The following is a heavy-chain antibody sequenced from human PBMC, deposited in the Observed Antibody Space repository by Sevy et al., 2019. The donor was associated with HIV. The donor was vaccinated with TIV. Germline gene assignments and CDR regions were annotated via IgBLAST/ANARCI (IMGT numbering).Heavy chain of an antibody. CDR3: VGADRPNQGDF. Sequence: GGSLRLSCAASGFTVSRNFMIWIRQAPGKGLEWVSIIYSDGTTFYADSVKGRFTISRDNSRNTLYLQMNTLRAEDTAVYYCVGADRPNQGDFWGQRTLVTVSS. V-gene: IGHV3-53*01. CDR2: IYSDGTT. D-gene: IGHD6-6*01. CDR1: GFTVSRNF. J-gene: IGHJ4*02.